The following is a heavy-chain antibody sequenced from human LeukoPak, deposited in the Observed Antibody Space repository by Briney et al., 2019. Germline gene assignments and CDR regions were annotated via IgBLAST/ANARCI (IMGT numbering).Heavy chain of an antibody. V-gene: IGHV5-51*01. J-gene: IGHJ6*03. CDR2: IYPGYSDT. Sequence: GESLKISCKGSEYSFTNYWIVWVRQMPGKGLEWMGIIYPGYSDTRYSPSFQGQVTMSADKSISTAYLQWSSLKASDTAIYYCARRLGYYMDVWGKGTTVTVSS. CDR3: ARRLGYYMDV. CDR1: EYSFTNYW. D-gene: IGHD3-10*01.